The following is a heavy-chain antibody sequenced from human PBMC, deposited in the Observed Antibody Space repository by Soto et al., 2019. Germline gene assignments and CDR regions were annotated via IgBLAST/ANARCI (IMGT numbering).Heavy chain of an antibody. V-gene: IGHV1-2*02. CDR2: INPNSGDI. J-gene: IGHJ4*02. Sequence: AAVKVSCKTSGYTFTGHYIHWVRQAPGQGLEWMGWINPNSGDINYAEKFQGRVTMTRDTSISTAYMELSRLRSDDTAVYYCARGYTYGSFDNWAQGTLVTVSS. CDR1: GYTFTGHY. D-gene: IGHD5-18*01. CDR3: ARGYTYGSFDN.